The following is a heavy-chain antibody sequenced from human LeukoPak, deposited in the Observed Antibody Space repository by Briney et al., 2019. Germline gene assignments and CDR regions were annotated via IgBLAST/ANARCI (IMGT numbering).Heavy chain of an antibody. Sequence: SETLSLTCTVSGGSISSGDYYWSWIRQPPGKSLEWIGYIYYSGSTYYNPSLKNRVTISVDTSKNQFSLKLSSVTAADTAVYYCARGPNYVWGSYQYFDYWGQGTLVTVSS. CDR2: IYYSGST. CDR1: GGSISSGDYY. D-gene: IGHD3-16*02. J-gene: IGHJ4*02. CDR3: ARGPNYVWGSYQYFDY. V-gene: IGHV4-30-4*01.